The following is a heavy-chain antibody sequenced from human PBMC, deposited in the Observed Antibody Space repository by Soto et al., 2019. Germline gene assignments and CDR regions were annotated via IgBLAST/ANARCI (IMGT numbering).Heavy chain of an antibody. CDR2: ISAYNGNT. D-gene: IGHD3-3*01. V-gene: IGHV1-18*01. CDR3: ARDDSIFYDFWSGYPYYYYGMDV. J-gene: IGHJ6*02. Sequence: ASVKVSCKASGYTFTSYVISWVPQAPGQGLEWMGWISAYNGNTNYAQKLQGRVTMTTDTSTSTAYMELRSLRSDDTAVYYCARDDSIFYDFWSGYPYYYYGMDVWGQGTTVTVSS. CDR1: GYTFTSYV.